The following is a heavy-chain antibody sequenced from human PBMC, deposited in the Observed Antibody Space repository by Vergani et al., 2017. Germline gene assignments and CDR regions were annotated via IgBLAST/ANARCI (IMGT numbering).Heavy chain of an antibody. CDR2: MNPNSGNT. Sequence: QVQLVQSGAEVQKPGASVKVSCKASGYTFTSYDINWVRQATGQGLEWMGWMNPNSGNTGYAQKFQGRVTMTRNTSISTAYMELSSLRSEDTAVDYCARGGDYDFWSLQPFDPWGQGTLVTVSS. V-gene: IGHV1-8*01. D-gene: IGHD3-3*01. J-gene: IGHJ5*02. CDR3: ARGGDYDFWSLQPFDP. CDR1: GYTFTSYD.